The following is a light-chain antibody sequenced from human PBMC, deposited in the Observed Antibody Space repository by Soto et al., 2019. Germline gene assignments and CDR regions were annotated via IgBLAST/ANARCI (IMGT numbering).Light chain of an antibody. Sequence: DIQMTQSPSSLSASVGDSVTITCRASQNINTYLNWYQQKPGKAPNLLIYAASSSPSGVPLRFNGGGSVTAVTLTITSLQPEDFATYYCQQTSRTRWTFGQGTKVEIK. CDR3: QQTSRTRWT. CDR1: QNINTY. V-gene: IGKV1-39*01. CDR2: AAS. J-gene: IGKJ1*01.